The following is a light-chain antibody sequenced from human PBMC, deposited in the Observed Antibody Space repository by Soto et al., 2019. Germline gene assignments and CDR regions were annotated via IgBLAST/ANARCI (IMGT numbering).Light chain of an antibody. Sequence: QSVLTQPASVSGSPGQSITISCTGTSSDVGAYNYVPWYQQYPGKAPKLVISQVSSRPSGISNRFSGSKSGNTASLTISGLQAEDEADYYCHSYTSSISWVFGGGTKVTVL. CDR3: HSYTSSISWV. CDR1: SSDVGAYNY. J-gene: IGLJ3*02. V-gene: IGLV2-14*01. CDR2: QVS.